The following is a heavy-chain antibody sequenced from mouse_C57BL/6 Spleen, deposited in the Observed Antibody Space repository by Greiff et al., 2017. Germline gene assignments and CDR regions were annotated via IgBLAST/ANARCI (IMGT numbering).Heavy chain of an antibody. D-gene: IGHD1-1*01. CDR1: GFTFSNYW. CDR2: IRLKSDNYAT. Sequence: EVMLVESGGGLVQPGGSMKLSCVASGFTFSNYWMNWVRQSPEKGLEWVAQIRLKSDNYATHYAESVKGRFTISRDDSKSSVYLQMNNLRAEDTGIYYCAYYGSSSFAYWGQGTLVTVSA. CDR3: AYYGSSSFAY. V-gene: IGHV6-3*01. J-gene: IGHJ3*01.